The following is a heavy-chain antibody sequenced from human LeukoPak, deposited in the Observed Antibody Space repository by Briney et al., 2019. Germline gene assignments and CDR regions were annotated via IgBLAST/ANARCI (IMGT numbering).Heavy chain of an antibody. CDR1: GYTFTSYY. V-gene: IGHV1-46*01. CDR3: AREAGTAMAPFDY. J-gene: IGHJ4*02. CDR2: INPSGGST. D-gene: IGHD5-18*01. Sequence: ASVKVSCKTSGYTFTSYYIHWVRQAPGQGLEWMGIINPSGGSTSYAQKFQGRVTMTRDTSTSTVYMELSSLRSEDTAVYYCAREAGTAMAPFDYWGQGTLVTVSS.